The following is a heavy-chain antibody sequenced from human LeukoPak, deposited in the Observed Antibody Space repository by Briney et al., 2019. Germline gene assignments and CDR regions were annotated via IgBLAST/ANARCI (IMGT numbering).Heavy chain of an antibody. CDR1: EYSFTNYW. V-gene: IGHV5-51*01. D-gene: IGHD5-18*01. CDR2: IYPGDSDT. J-gene: IGHJ4*02. CDR3: ARGYNYDHTAFEY. Sequence: GESLKISCKGSEYSFTNYWIGWVRQMPGKGLEWMGIIYPGDSDTRYSPSFRGQVTISADKSATTAYLQWSGLKASDTAIYYCARGYNYDHTAFEYWGQGTLVIVSS.